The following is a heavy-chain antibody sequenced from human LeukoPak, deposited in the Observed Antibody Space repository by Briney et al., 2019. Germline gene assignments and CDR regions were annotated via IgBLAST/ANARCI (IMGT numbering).Heavy chain of an antibody. CDR1: GVSTSSYY. Sequence: SETLSLTCTVSGVSTSSYYWSWIRQPPGQGLEWIGYIYYSGTTNYHPSLKSRVTISVDTSKNPITLKLRSVTAADTAVYYCARGTVDTAMVKMDYWGQGTLVTVSS. D-gene: IGHD5-18*01. J-gene: IGHJ4*02. CDR3: ARGTVDTAMVKMDY. V-gene: IGHV4-59*01. CDR2: IYYSGTT.